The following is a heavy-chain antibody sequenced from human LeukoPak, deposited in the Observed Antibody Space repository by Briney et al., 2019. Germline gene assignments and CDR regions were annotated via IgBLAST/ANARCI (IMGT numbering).Heavy chain of an antibody. V-gene: IGHV3-21*01. CDR3: ARENRGVRFDP. CDR1: GFTFSSYS. D-gene: IGHD2/OR15-2a*01. CDR2: ISSSSSYI. J-gene: IGHJ5*02. Sequence: GGSLRLSCAASGFTFSSYSMNWVRQAPGKGLEWVSSISSSSSYIYYADSVKGRFTISRDNAKNSLYLQMNSLRAEDTAVYYCARENRGVRFDPWGQGALVTVSS.